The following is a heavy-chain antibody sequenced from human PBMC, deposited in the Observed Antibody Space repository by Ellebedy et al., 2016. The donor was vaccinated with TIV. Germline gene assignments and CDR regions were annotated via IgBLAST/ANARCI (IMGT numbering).Heavy chain of an antibody. D-gene: IGHD2-15*01. CDR3: ARHEFSGGSWITSWYFDL. J-gene: IGHJ2*01. V-gene: IGHV4-39*01. CDR1: GGSISSSSYF. Sequence: MPSETLSLTCTVSGGSISSSSYFWGWIRQHPGKGLEWIWTIYYTGRTYYKPSLKGRVTISVDTSKNQFSLKLSSVTAADAAVYYCARHEFSGGSWITSWYFDLWGRGTLVTVSS. CDR2: IYYTGRT.